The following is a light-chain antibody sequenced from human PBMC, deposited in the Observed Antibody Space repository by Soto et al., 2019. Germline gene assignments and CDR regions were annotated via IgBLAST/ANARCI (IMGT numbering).Light chain of an antibody. V-gene: IGLV2-23*02. J-gene: IGLJ2*01. CDR2: EVS. CDR3: CSYAGSSGVL. CDR1: SSDVGSYNL. Sequence: QSALTQPASVSGSPGQSITISCTGTSSDVGSYNLVSWYQLHPGKAPKLMIFEVSKPTSGVSNRFSGSKSGNTAALTISGLQAEDEADYYCCSYAGSSGVLFGGGTKLTVL.